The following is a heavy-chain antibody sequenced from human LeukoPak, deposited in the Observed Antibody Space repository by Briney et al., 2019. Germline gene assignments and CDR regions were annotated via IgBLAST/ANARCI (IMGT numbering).Heavy chain of an antibody. V-gene: IGHV4-59*01. Sequence: PSETLSLTCTVSGGSISPYWTWIRQPPGKGLEWIGYIYYSGSTNYNPSLKSRVTMSLDTSKNQFSLKLSSVTAADTAVYYCARAFFGSGNYYKEYYFDYWGQGTLVTVSS. CDR2: IYYSGST. D-gene: IGHD3-10*01. CDR1: GGSISPY. J-gene: IGHJ4*02. CDR3: ARAFFGSGNYYKEYYFDY.